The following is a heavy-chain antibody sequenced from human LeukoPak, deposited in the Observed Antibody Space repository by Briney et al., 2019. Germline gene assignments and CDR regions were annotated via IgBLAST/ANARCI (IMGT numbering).Heavy chain of an antibody. CDR1: GFTFSSYW. D-gene: IGHD6-6*01. CDR3: ARTSYTSSSSV. CDR2: INHNGNVN. Sequence: GGSLRLSCAASGFTFSSYWMNWARQAPGKGLEWVASINHNGNVNYYVASVKGRSTISRDNAKNSLYLQITSLRAEDTAVYYCARTSYTSSSSVWGQGTMVTVSS. J-gene: IGHJ3*01. V-gene: IGHV3-7*03.